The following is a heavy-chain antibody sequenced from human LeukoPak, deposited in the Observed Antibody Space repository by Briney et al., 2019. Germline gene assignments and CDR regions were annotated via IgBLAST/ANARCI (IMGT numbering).Heavy chain of an antibody. CDR2: ISSSNSTI. V-gene: IGHV3-48*04. CDR3: ARGNSSGRGALDY. D-gene: IGHD5-18*01. J-gene: IGHJ4*02. Sequence: PGGSLRLSCAASGFTFRSHSMNWVRQAPGKGLEWVSYISSSNSTIYYRDSVKGRFTISRDNAENSLYLQMNNLRAEDTAVYYCARGNSSGRGALDYWGQGTLVTVSS. CDR1: GFTFRSHS.